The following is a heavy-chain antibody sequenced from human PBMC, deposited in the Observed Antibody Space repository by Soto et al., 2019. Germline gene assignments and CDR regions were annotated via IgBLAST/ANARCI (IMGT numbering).Heavy chain of an antibody. Sequence: EVQLVESGGGLVQPEGSLRLSCAASGFTFSSYSMNWVRQAPGKGLEWVSYISSSSSTIYYADSVKGRFTISRDNAKNSLYLQMNSLRAEDTAVYYCARGSYAYGMDVWGQGTTVTVSS. CDR1: GFTFSSYS. J-gene: IGHJ6*02. CDR3: ARGSYAYGMDV. D-gene: IGHD3-16*01. V-gene: IGHV3-48*01. CDR2: ISSSSSTI.